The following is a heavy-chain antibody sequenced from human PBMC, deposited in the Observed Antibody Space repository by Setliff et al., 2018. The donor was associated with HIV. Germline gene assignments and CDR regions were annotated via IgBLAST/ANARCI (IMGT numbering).Heavy chain of an antibody. D-gene: IGHD3-10*01. CDR2: IYHSGST. CDR3: ARVGNYYGSGRAGVYFDY. Sequence: PSETLSLTCAVSGYSISSGYYWGWIRQPPGKGLEWIGSIYHSGSTYYNPSLKSRVTISVDTSKNQFSLKLSSVTAADTAVCYCARVGNYYGSGRAGVYFDYWGQGTLVTVSS. J-gene: IGHJ4*02. CDR1: GYSISSGYY. V-gene: IGHV4-38-2*01.